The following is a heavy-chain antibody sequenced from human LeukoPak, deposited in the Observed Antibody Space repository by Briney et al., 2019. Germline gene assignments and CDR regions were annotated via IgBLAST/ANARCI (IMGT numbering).Heavy chain of an antibody. D-gene: IGHD4-17*01. Sequence: ASVKVSCKASGYTFTSYAMNWVRQAPGQGLEWMGWINTNTGNPTYAQGFTGRFVFSLDTSVSTAYLQISSLKAEDTAVYYCARRAFGTTVTTLTGYYYYYMDVWGKGTTVTVSS. CDR1: GYTFTSYA. CDR3: ARRAFGTTVTTLTGYYYYYMDV. J-gene: IGHJ6*03. CDR2: INTNTGNP. V-gene: IGHV7-4-1*02.